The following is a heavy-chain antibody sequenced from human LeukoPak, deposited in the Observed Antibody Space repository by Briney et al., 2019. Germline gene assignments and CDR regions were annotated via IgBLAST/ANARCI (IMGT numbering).Heavy chain of an antibody. J-gene: IGHJ5*02. D-gene: IGHD1-26*01. CDR2: INHSGIT. CDR1: GGSFSGYY. Sequence: SETLSLTCAVYGGSFSGYYWSWIRQPPGKGLEWIGEINHSGITNYNPSLKSRVTISVDTSKNQFSLKLSSVTAADTAVYYCARHSGGTYYVNFDPWGQGTLVTVSS. V-gene: IGHV4-34*01. CDR3: ARHSGGTYYVNFDP.